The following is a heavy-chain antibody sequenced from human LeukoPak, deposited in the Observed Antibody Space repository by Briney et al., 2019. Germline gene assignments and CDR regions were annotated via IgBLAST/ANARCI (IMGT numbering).Heavy chain of an antibody. CDR3: VLGGYDSPYLGFDY. Sequence: GGSLRLSCAASGFTFSTYNMNWVRQAPGKGLEWLAYITSNINTIYYADSVKGRFTISRDNAKDSLYLQMNSLRAEDTAVYYCVLGGYDSPYLGFDYWGQGTLVTVSS. D-gene: IGHD3-22*01. CDR2: ITSNINTI. CDR1: GFTFSTYN. J-gene: IGHJ4*02. V-gene: IGHV3-48*04.